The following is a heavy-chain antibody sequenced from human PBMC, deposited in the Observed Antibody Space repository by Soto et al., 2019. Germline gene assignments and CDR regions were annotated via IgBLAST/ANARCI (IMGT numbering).Heavy chain of an antibody. CDR3: ARVRRTWEPYLFDY. D-gene: IGHD1-26*01. CDR1: GGSISSYY. CDR2: IYTSGST. V-gene: IGHV4-4*07. Sequence: PSETLSLTCTVSGGSISSYYWSWIRQPAGKGLEWIGRIYTSGSTNYNPSLKSRVTISVDTSKNQFSLKLSSVTAADTAVYYCARVRRTWEPYLFDYWGQGTLVTVSS. J-gene: IGHJ4*02.